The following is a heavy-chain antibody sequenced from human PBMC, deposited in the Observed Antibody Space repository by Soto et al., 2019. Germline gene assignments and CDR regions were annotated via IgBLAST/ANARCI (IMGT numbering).Heavy chain of an antibody. V-gene: IGHV3-53*01. Sequence: PGGSLRLSCAASGFTVSSNYMSWVRQAPGKGLEWVSVIYSGGSTYYADSVKGRFTISRDNSKNTLYLQMNSLRAEDTAVYYCARDGGFAYCGGDCYSGWLDPWGQGTLVTVSS. J-gene: IGHJ5*02. CDR2: IYSGGST. D-gene: IGHD2-21*02. CDR1: GFTVSSNY. CDR3: ARDGGFAYCGGDCYSGWLDP.